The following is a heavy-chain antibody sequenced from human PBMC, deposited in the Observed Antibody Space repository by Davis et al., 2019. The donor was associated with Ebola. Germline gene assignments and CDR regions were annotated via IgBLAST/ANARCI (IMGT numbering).Heavy chain of an antibody. J-gene: IGHJ4*02. CDR2: IKSKTDGGTI. D-gene: IGHD6-19*01. CDR1: VFTFSGHS. V-gene: IGHV3-15*01. Sequence: SCAASVFTFSGHSMNWVRHAPGKGLEWVGRIKSKTDGGTIDYAAPVKGRFTISRDNSKNTLSLQMNSLRAEDTAVYYCAKGDNSGWYGFDYWGQGTLVTVSS. CDR3: AKGDNSGWYGFDY.